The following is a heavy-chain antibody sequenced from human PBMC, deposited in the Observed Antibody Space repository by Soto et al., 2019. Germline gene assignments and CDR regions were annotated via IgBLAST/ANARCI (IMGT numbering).Heavy chain of an antibody. CDR3: ARRIPFGYGMDV. D-gene: IGHD2-21*01. J-gene: IGHJ6*02. CDR2: ITSNGGNT. Sequence: EVQLVESGGGLVQPGGSLRLSCAASGFTFSSYAMHWVRQAPGKGLEYVSDITSNGGNTDYASSVKGRFTISRDNSKNTLYLQMGRLRAEERAVYYCARRIPFGYGMDVWGQGTTVTVSS. V-gene: IGHV3-64*01. CDR1: GFTFSSYA.